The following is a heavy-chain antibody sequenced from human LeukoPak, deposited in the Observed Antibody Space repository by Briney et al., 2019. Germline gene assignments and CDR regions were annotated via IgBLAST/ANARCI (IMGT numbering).Heavy chain of an antibody. CDR1: GGSISSSSYY. CDR2: IYYSGST. CDR3: ARDKAARRIDY. J-gene: IGHJ4*02. V-gene: IGHV4-30-4*08. Sequence: SETLSLTCTVSGGSISSSSYYWGWIRQPPGKGLEWIGYIYYSGSTYYNPSLKSRVTISVDTSKNQFSLKLSSVTAADTAVYYCARDKAARRIDYWGQGTLVTVSS. D-gene: IGHD6-6*01.